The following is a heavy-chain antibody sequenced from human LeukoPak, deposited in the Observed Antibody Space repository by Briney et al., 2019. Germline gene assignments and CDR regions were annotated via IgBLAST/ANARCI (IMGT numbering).Heavy chain of an antibody. Sequence: GGSLRLSCAASGFTFSSHWMNWVRRAPGKGLEWVAIINQDGGRIGYGDSVKGRFTISRDNSKNMLYLQMNSLRAEDTAVYYCAKAGYGTAIRNAFDYWGQGTLVTVSS. J-gene: IGHJ4*02. CDR1: GFTFSSHW. CDR2: INQDGGRI. D-gene: IGHD2-2*02. V-gene: IGHV3-7*03. CDR3: AKAGYGTAIRNAFDY.